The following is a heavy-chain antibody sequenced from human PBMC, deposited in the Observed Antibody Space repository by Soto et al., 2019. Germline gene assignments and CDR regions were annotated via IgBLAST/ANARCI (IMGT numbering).Heavy chain of an antibody. CDR3: AKDIGGNYGFDYFDY. Sequence: GGSLRLSCAASGFTFDDYAMHWVRQAPGKGLEWVSGISWNSGSIGYADSVKGRFTISRDNAKNSLYLQMNSLRAEDTALYYCAKDIGGNYGFDYFDYWGQGTLVTVSS. V-gene: IGHV3-9*01. CDR1: GFTFDDYA. CDR2: ISWNSGSI. D-gene: IGHD1-7*01. J-gene: IGHJ4*02.